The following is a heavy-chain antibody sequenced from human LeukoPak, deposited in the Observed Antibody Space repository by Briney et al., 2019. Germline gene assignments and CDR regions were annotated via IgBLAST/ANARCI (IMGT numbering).Heavy chain of an antibody. CDR2: ISPGGGGT. CDR3: ARGRKFTAMVIMDWFDP. V-gene: IGHV1-46*01. CDR1: GYTFTTYY. D-gene: IGHD5-18*01. J-gene: IGHJ5*02. Sequence: ASVKVPCKASGYTFTTYYMHWVRQAPGQGLEWMGIISPGGGGTTYAQKFQGRVTMTWDTSTSTVYMELSSLRSDDTAVYYCARGRKFTAMVIMDWFDPWGQGTLVTVSS.